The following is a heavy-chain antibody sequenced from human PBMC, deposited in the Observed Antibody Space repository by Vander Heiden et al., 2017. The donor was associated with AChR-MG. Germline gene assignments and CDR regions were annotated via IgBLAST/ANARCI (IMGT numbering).Heavy chain of an antibody. CDR3: ARPQRRIVVGPIDY. V-gene: IGHV4-39*01. CDR2: IYYSGST. Sequence: QLQLQESGPGLVKPSETLSLTCTVSGGSISSSSYYWGWIRQPPGKGLEWIGSIYYSGSTYYNPALKSRVTISVDTSKNQFSLKLSSVTAADTAVYYCARPQRRIVVGPIDYWGQGTLVTVSS. J-gene: IGHJ4*02. D-gene: IGHD3-22*01. CDR1: GGSISSSSYY.